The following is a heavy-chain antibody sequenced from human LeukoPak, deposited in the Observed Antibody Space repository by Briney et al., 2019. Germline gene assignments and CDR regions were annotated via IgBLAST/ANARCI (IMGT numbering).Heavy chain of an antibody. CDR2: IREEGSNK. CDR1: GFTLSSYS. Sequence: GGSLRLSCAAAGFTLSSYSMDWVRQAAGKGREWVAFIREEGSNKKYADCVKGRLTISRDNRKNSLCMQMNRLRREDTDMNECAADSSRDYFDYWGQGTLVTVSS. V-gene: IGHV3-30*02. D-gene: IGHD3-22*01. J-gene: IGHJ4*02. CDR3: AADSSRDYFDY.